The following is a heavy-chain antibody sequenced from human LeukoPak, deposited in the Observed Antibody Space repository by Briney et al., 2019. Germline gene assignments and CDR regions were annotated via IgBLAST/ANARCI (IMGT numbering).Heavy chain of an antibody. CDR3: TTEATSVGY. CDR1: GFTFSSYA. D-gene: IGHD3-10*01. Sequence: GGSLRLSCAASGFTFSSYAMCWVRQAPGKGLEWVSRIKSKTDGGTTDYAAPVKGRFTISRDDSKNTLYLQMNSLKTEDTAVYYCTTEATSVGYWSQGTLVTVSS. CDR2: IKSKTDGGTT. V-gene: IGHV3-15*01. J-gene: IGHJ4*02.